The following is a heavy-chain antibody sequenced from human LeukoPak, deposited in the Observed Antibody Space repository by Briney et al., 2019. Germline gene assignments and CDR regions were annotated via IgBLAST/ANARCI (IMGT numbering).Heavy chain of an antibody. CDR1: GFTFSSYA. J-gene: IGHJ4*02. V-gene: IGHV3-23*01. Sequence: GGSLRLSCAASGFTFSSYAMSWVRQAPGKGLEWVSAISGSGGSTYYADSVKGRFTTSRDNSKNTLYLQMNSLRAEDTAVYYCAKAYYYDSSGYLGNPYDYWGQGTLVTVSS. D-gene: IGHD3-22*01. CDR3: AKAYYYDSSGYLGNPYDY. CDR2: ISGSGGST.